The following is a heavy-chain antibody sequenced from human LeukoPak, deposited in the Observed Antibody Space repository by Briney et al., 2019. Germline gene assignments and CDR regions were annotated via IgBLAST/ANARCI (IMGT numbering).Heavy chain of an antibody. V-gene: IGHV3-30*18. Sequence: PGGSLRLSCAASGFTFSSYGMHWVRQAPGKGLEWVAVISYDGSNKYYADSVKGRFTISRDNSKNTLYLQMNSLRVEDTAVYYCAKDDIAVAGTAYYYYGMDVWGQGTTVTVSS. CDR3: AKDDIAVAGTAYYYYGMDV. CDR2: ISYDGSNK. CDR1: GFTFSSYG. J-gene: IGHJ6*02. D-gene: IGHD6-19*01.